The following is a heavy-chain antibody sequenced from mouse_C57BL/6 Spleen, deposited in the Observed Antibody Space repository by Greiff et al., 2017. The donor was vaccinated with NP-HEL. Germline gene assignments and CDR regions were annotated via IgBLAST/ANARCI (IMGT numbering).Heavy chain of an antibody. Sequence: EVMLVESGGGLVKPGGSLKLSCAASGFTFSDYGMHWVRQAPEKGLEWVAYISSGSSTIYYADTVKGRFTISRDNAKNTLFLQMTSLRSEGTAMYYCARGDSNYRDYAMDYWGQGTSVTVSS. D-gene: IGHD2-5*01. CDR3: ARGDSNYRDYAMDY. CDR2: ISSGSSTI. CDR1: GFTFSDYG. V-gene: IGHV5-17*01. J-gene: IGHJ4*01.